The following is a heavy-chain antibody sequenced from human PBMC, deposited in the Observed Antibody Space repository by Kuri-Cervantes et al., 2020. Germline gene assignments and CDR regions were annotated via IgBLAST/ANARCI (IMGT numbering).Heavy chain of an antibody. D-gene: IGHD2-2*01. J-gene: IGHJ2*01. CDR3: ARGTRRSWYFDL. CDR1: GGSISSSSYY. Sequence: ESLKISCTVSGGSISSSSYYWGWIRQPPGKGLEWIGSIYYSGSTYYNPSLKSRVTTSVDTSKNQFSLKLSSVTAADTAVYYCARGTRRSWYFDLWGRGTLVTVSS. V-gene: IGHV4-39*07. CDR2: IYYSGST.